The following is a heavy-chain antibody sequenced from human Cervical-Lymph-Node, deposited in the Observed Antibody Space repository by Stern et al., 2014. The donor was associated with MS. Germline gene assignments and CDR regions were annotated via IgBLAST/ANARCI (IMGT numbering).Heavy chain of an antibody. V-gene: IGHV3-7*01. Sequence: EVQLEESGGGLVQPGGSLRLSCAASGFTFSTYCMNWVRQAPGKGLEWVANIKQDGSQKYYVDSVKGRFTISRDNAKNSLYLQMDSLRAEDTAVYYRARDPGQYTTGWYYFDSWGQGTLVTVSS. CDR1: GFTFSTYC. CDR3: ARDPGQYTTGWYYFDS. J-gene: IGHJ4*02. D-gene: IGHD6-19*01. CDR2: IKQDGSQK.